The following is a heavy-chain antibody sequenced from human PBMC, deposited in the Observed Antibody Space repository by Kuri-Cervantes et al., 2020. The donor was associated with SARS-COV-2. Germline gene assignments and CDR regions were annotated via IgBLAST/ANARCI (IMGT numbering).Heavy chain of an antibody. J-gene: IGHJ4*01. Sequence: KVSCKGSGYSFTSYWIGWVRQMPGKGLEWMGIIYPGDSDTRYSPSFQGQVAISADRSISTAYLQWSSLMASDTAMYYCARSTWGSHFDFWGQEPWSPSPQ. D-gene: IGHD3-16*01. CDR1: GYSFTSYW. CDR2: IYPGDSDT. CDR3: ARSTWGSHFDF. V-gene: IGHV5-51*01.